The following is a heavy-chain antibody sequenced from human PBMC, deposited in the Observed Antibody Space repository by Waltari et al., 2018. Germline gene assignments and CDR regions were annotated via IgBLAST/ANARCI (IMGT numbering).Heavy chain of an antibody. J-gene: IGHJ6*02. CDR1: GGSISSSSYY. CDR3: ARLKMALGSLGGGMDV. CDR2: IDYSGST. V-gene: IGHV4-39*07. D-gene: IGHD3-16*01. Sequence: QLQLQESGPGLVKPSETLSLTCTVSGGSISSSSYYWGWIRQPPGTGLEWIGSIDYSGSTYYSPSLKSRVTISVDTSKNQFSLKLSSVTAADTAVYYCARLKMALGSLGGGMDVWGQGTTVTVSS.